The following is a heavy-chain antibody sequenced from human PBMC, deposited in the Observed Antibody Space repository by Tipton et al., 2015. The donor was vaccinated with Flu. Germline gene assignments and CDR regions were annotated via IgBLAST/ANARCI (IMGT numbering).Heavy chain of an antibody. CDR1: GVSLTSSSYY. V-gene: IGHV4-39*06. CDR3: AGVQGATYDSTDGTFMPQFYVGMDV. Sequence: LRLSCTVSGVSLTSSSYYWGWIRQPPGKGLEWIGSVYYSGSTYYNPSLKSRVTMPVDTSKNQFPLRLTSVTAADTVVYYCAGVQGATYDSTDGTFMPQFYVGMDVWSKGP. CDR2: VYYSGST. J-gene: IGHJ6*04. D-gene: IGHD3-22*01.